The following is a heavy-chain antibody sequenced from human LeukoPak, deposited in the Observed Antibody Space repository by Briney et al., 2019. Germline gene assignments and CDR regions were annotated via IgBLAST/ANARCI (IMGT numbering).Heavy chain of an antibody. J-gene: IGHJ6*03. CDR2: IYTSGST. CDR1: GGSISSYY. Sequence: SETLSLTCTVSGGSISSYYWSWIRQPAGKGLEWIGRIYTSGSTNYNPSLKSRVTMSVDTSKNQFSLRLSSVTAADTAVYYCARFYNWNDVPTYYYYYMDVWGKGTTVTISS. D-gene: IGHD1-20*01. CDR3: ARFYNWNDVPTYYYYYMDV. V-gene: IGHV4-4*07.